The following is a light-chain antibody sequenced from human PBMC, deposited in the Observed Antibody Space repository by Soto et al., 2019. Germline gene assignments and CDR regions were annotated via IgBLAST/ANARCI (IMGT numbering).Light chain of an antibody. CDR2: AAS. J-gene: IGKJ4*01. CDR1: QSITTY. Sequence: DIRMTQSPSSLSASVGDRVTITCRASQSITTYFNWYRQKPGKAPKLLIYAASSLQSGVPSRFSGSGSETEFTLSISSLQPEDFATYFCQQIYSAPLTFGGGTKVEIK. V-gene: IGKV1-39*01. CDR3: QQIYSAPLT.